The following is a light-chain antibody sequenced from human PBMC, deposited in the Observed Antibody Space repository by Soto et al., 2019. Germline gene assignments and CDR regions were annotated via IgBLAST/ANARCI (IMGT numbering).Light chain of an antibody. Sequence: EIVLTQSQATLSLSPGERATLSCRASQSVASNYLAWYQKRPGQAPRLLIYAASTRAAGIPDRFTGSGSGTDFTLTISRQEPEDFAVFFCHQYSRSPIFTFGPGTTVDIK. CDR1: QSVASNY. V-gene: IGKV3-20*01. J-gene: IGKJ3*01. CDR3: HQYSRSPIFT. CDR2: AAS.